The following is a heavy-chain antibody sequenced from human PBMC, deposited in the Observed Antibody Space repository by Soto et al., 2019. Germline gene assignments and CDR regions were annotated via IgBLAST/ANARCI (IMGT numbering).Heavy chain of an antibody. CDR3: ARDLWVGARVGGFDI. Sequence: SETLSLTCTVSGGSISSGDYYWSWIRQPPGKGLEWIGYIYYSGSTYYNPSLKSRVTISVDTSKNQFSLKLSSVTAADTAVYYCARDLWVGARVGGFDIWGHGTMVTVSS. J-gene: IGHJ3*02. CDR1: GGSISSGDYY. CDR2: IYYSGST. V-gene: IGHV4-30-4*01. D-gene: IGHD1-26*01.